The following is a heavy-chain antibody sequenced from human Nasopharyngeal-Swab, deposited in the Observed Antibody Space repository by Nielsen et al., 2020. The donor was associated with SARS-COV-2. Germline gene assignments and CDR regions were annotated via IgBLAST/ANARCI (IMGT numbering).Heavy chain of an antibody. CDR1: GFTFSDYT. V-gene: IGHV3-21*01. CDR2: ISSSGSYM. Sequence: GGSLRLSCAASGFTFSDYTMNWVRHAPGQGLEWFSSISSSGSYMYYTDSVKGRFTMSRDNAKNSLYLQMNSLRAEDTAVYYCASDSRYWGQGTLVTVSS. CDR3: ASDSRY. D-gene: IGHD2-2*01. J-gene: IGHJ4*02.